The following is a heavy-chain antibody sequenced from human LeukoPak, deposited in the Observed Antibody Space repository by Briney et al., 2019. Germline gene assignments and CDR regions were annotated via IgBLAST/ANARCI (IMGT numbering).Heavy chain of an antibody. D-gene: IGHD5/OR15-5a*01. Sequence: PGGSLRLSCAASGFTFSTYDMNWVRQAPGKGLEWVANIKQDGSEKYYVDSVKGRFTISRDNAKNSLYLQMNSLRAEDTAVYYCARVRSKGGFDPWGQGTLVTVSS. CDR1: GFTFSTYD. V-gene: IGHV3-7*01. J-gene: IGHJ5*02. CDR3: ARVRSKGGFDP. CDR2: IKQDGSEK.